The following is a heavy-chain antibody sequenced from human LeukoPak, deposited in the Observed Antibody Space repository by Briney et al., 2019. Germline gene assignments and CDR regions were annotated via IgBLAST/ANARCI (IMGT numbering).Heavy chain of an antibody. CDR2: IYYSGST. CDR1: GGSISSSSYY. Sequence: SETLSLTCTVSGGSISSSSYYWGWLRQPPGKGLEWIGSIYYSGSTYYNPSLKSRVTISVDTTKNQFSLKLSSVTAADTAVYYCAREGFGEYYYYYYYMDVWGKGTTVTVSS. CDR3: AREGFGEYYYYYYYMDV. V-gene: IGHV4-39*07. J-gene: IGHJ6*03. D-gene: IGHD3-10*01.